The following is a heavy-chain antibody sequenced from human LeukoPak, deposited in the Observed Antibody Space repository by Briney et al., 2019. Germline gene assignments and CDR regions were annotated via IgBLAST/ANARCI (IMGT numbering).Heavy chain of an antibody. V-gene: IGHV1-2*02. CDR2: INPNSGDT. J-gene: IGHJ4*02. D-gene: IGHD3-3*01. Sequence: ASVKVSCTASGYTFTAYYMHWVRQAPGQGLEWMGCINPNSGDTKYAQNFQGRVAMTRDTSISTAYMELNSLRADDTAVYYCATLWSLDHWGQGTLVTVSS. CDR1: GYTFTAYY. CDR3: ATLWSLDH.